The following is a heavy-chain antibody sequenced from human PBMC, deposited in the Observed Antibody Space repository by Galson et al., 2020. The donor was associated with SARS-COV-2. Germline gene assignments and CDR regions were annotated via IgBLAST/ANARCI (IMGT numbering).Heavy chain of an antibody. J-gene: IGHJ6*02. Sequence: ASVTVSCKASGYTFTSYYMHWVRQAPGQGLEWMGIINPSGGSTSYAQKFQGRVTMTRDTSTSTVYMELSSLRSEDTAVYYCARDQRLRGYYYGMDVWGQGTTVTGSS. D-gene: IGHD3-10*01. CDR3: ARDQRLRGYYYGMDV. V-gene: IGHV1-46*01. CDR1: GYTFTSYY. CDR2: INPSGGST.